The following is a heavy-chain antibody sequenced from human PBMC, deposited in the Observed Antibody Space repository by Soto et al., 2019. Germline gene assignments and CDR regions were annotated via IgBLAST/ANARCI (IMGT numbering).Heavy chain of an antibody. CDR3: ARDYYDTSAFPHACDI. V-gene: IGHV3-48*02. D-gene: IGHD3-22*01. CDR1: IFTFSGYS. CDR2: ISYSSTTI. Sequence: PWWSLRLSFASSIFTFSGYSMNWVRQVPGKGLEWVSYISYSSTTIYYADSVKGRFTISRDNAKNSLYLQMNSLRDEDTAVYYCARDYYDTSAFPHACDIWGQGTMVT. J-gene: IGHJ3*02.